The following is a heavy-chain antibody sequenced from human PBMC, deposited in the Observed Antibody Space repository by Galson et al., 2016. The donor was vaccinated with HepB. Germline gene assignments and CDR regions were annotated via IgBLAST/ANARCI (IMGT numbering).Heavy chain of an antibody. Sequence: SLRLFCAASGFSISTYWMPWLRQGPGTGLEWVSRIGPDGSGTLFGDSVKGRFTISKDNAKNTLSLQMNSLRVEDTAVYYCVRDQSPGGVAYWGQGALVTVSS. J-gene: IGHJ4*02. D-gene: IGHD3-16*01. CDR1: GFSISTYW. CDR2: IGPDGSGT. V-gene: IGHV3-74*01. CDR3: VRDQSPGGVAY.